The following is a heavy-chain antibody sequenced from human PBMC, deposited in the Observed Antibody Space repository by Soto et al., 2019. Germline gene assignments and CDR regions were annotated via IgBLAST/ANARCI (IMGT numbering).Heavy chain of an antibody. CDR1: GFTFSSYA. V-gene: IGHV3-23*01. J-gene: IGHJ6*02. Sequence: PGGSLRLSCAASGFTFSSYAMTWVRQAPGKGLEWVSAISGSGGNTYYADSVKGRFTISRDNSKNTLFFQMNSLRVEDTAVYYCATDFYGMDVWGQGTTVTISS. CDR3: ATDFYGMDV. CDR2: ISGSGGNT.